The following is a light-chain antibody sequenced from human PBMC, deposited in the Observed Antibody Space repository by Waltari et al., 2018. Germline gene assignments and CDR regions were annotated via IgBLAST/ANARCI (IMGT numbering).Light chain of an antibody. Sequence: DIQMTQSPSSLSAFVGDRVTITCRASQSITNYLNWYQEQPGKAPKLLIYGASSLQGGVPSRFSSSGSGTDFTLTISSLQPEDFATYYCQQSYSTPYTFGQGTRLEFK. V-gene: IGKV1-39*01. CDR3: QQSYSTPYT. CDR1: QSITNY. J-gene: IGKJ2*01. CDR2: GAS.